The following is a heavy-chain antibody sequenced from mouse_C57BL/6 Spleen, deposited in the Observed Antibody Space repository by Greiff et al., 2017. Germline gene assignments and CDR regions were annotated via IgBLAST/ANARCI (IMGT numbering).Heavy chain of an antibody. Sequence: VQLQQPGAELVRPGSSVKLSCTASGYTFTSYWMDWVKQRPGQGLEWIGNIYPSDSETHYNQKFKDQGTLTVDKSSSTAYMQLSSLTSEDSAVYYCARLGDDDEEYGAFDYWGQGTTLTVSS. D-gene: IGHD2-4*01. J-gene: IGHJ2*01. CDR3: ARLGDDDEEYGAFDY. CDR2: IYPSDSET. V-gene: IGHV1-61*01. CDR1: GYTFTSYW.